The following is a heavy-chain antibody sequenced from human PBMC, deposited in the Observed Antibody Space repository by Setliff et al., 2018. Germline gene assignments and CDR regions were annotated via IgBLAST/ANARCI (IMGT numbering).Heavy chain of an antibody. CDR1: GYTFSNYG. Sequence: GASVKVSCKTSGYTFSNYGITWVRQAPGQGLEWMGWISAYTGNTKFAQKFQDRVTITTDTSTTTAYLELRSLTSDDTAVYYCSRLVRYCTTTSCQGASGAEFWGQGTLVTVSS. J-gene: IGHJ4*02. D-gene: IGHD2-2*01. CDR2: ISAYTGNT. CDR3: SRLVRYCTTTSCQGASGAEF. V-gene: IGHV1-18*01.